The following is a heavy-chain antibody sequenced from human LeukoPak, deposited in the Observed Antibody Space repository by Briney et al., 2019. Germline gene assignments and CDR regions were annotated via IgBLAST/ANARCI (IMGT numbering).Heavy chain of an antibody. J-gene: IGHJ4*02. CDR2: ISDSGGNT. CDR1: GFTLSSYA. V-gene: IGHV3-23*01. Sequence: PGGSLRLSCAASGFTLSSYAMTWVRQAPGKGLEWVSSISDSGGNTFYADSVKGRFSISRDISKNTLFLQINDLRAEDSAIYYCAKLYGGTYAYWGRGTLVTVSS. CDR3: AKLYGGTYAY. D-gene: IGHD1-26*01.